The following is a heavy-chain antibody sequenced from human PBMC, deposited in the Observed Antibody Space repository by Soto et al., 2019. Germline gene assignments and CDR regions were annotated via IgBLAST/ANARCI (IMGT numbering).Heavy chain of an antibody. CDR1: GYSFTSYW. Sequence: GESLKISCKGSGYSFTSYWIGWVRQMPGKGLEWMGIIYPGDSDTRYSPSFQGQVTISADKSISTAYLQWSSLKASDTAMYYCASAEYSSSAGIYYYYGMDVWGQGTTVTVSS. CDR3: ASAEYSSSAGIYYYYGMDV. D-gene: IGHD6-6*01. CDR2: IYPGDSDT. J-gene: IGHJ6*02. V-gene: IGHV5-51*01.